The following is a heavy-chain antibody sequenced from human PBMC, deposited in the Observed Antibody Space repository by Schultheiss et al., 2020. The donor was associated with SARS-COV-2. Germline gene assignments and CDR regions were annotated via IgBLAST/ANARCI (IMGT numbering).Heavy chain of an antibody. V-gene: IGHV4-4*02. CDR3: VREYGTYGRFDY. D-gene: IGHD3-10*01. CDR2: IYHSGST. CDR1: GGSISSSNW. J-gene: IGHJ4*02. Sequence: SETLSLTCAVSGGSISSSNWWSWVRQPPGKGLEWIGEIYHSGSTNYNPSLKSRVSISVDTSKNQFSLKLSSVTAADTAVYYCVREYGTYGRFDYWGQGTLVTVSS.